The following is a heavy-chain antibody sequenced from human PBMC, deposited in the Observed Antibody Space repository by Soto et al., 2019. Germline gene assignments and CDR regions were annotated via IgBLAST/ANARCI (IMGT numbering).Heavy chain of an antibody. CDR1: GGTISSGGYY. J-gene: IGHJ6*02. D-gene: IGHD3-9*01. V-gene: IGHV4-31*03. CDR2: IYYSGST. Sequence: SVSLSLTGTVSGGTISSGGYYWSWIRQHPGKGLEWIGYIYYSGSTYYNPSLKSRVTISVDRSKNQFSLKLSSVTAADTAVYYCARDSHFEWSPRVDVWGQGTTGTVSS. CDR3: ARDSHFEWSPRVDV.